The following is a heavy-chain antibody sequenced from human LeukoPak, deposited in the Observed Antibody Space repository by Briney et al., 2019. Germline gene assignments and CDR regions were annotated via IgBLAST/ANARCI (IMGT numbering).Heavy chain of an antibody. Sequence: GGSLRLSCAASGFTFSSYGMHWVRQAPGKGLEWVAFISYDGSNKYYADSVKGRFTISRDNSKNTLYLQMNSLRAEDTAVYYCAKDPRNPPPHDAFDIWGQGTMVTVSS. CDR3: AKDPRNPPPHDAFDI. J-gene: IGHJ3*02. V-gene: IGHV3-30*18. CDR2: ISYDGSNK. CDR1: GFTFSSYG.